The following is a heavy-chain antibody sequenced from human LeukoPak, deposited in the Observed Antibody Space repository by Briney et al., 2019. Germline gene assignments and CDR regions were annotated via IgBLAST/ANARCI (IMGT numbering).Heavy chain of an antibody. D-gene: IGHD1-1*01. J-gene: IGHJ4*02. V-gene: IGHV3-23*01. CDR3: AKATIGTLITPGRLDY. CDR1: GFTFFNYA. CDR2: ISNSGGST. Sequence: GGSLRLSCAASGFTFFNYAMSWVRQAPGEGLEWVSGISNSGGSTNYADSVKGRFTISRDNSRNTLYLQMNTLMAEDTAVYYCAKATIGTLITPGRLDYWGQGTLVTVSS.